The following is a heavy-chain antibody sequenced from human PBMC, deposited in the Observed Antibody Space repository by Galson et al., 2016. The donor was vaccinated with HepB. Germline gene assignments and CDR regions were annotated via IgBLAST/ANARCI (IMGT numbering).Heavy chain of an antibody. CDR1: GGTFSSFA. CDR3: ARAHSSTGTNPHFDY. J-gene: IGHJ4*02. Sequence: SVKVSCKASGGTFSSFAISWVRQAPGQGLEWMGGIIPLFGAVIYAQKFQERVTIVADESTSTAYMDLVSLTSEDTAVYYCARAHSSTGTNPHFDYWGQGTLVTVSS. CDR2: IIPLFGAV. D-gene: IGHD1-14*01. V-gene: IGHV1-69*13.